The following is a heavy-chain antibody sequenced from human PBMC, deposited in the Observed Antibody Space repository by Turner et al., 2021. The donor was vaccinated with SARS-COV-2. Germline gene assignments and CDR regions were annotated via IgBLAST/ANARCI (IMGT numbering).Heavy chain of an antibody. J-gene: IGHJ4*02. D-gene: IGHD5-12*01. CDR2: IYTSGSA. V-gene: IGHV4-4*07. Sequence: QVQLQESGPGLVKPSETLSLTCPVSGGSISSYHWSWIRQPAGKGLEWIGRIYTSGSAKYNPSLQSRVTMSVDTSKNQVSLKLSSVTAADTAVYYCARRYSGFDHGYFDYWGQGTLVTVSS. CDR3: ARRYSGFDHGYFDY. CDR1: GGSISSYH.